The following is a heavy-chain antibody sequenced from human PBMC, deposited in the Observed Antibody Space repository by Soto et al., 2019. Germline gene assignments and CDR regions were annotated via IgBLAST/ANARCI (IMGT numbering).Heavy chain of an antibody. D-gene: IGHD5-12*01. J-gene: IGHJ6*02. V-gene: IGHV4-4*02. Sequence: QVQLQESGPGLVKPSGTLSLTCAVSGGSISSSNWWSWVRQPPGKGLEWIGEIYHSGSTNYNPSLKSRVTISVDKSKNQFSLKLSSVTAADTAVYYCARVKDSGYLRAAGGYYGMDVWGQGTTVTVSS. CDR1: GGSISSSNW. CDR2: IYHSGST. CDR3: ARVKDSGYLRAAGGYYGMDV.